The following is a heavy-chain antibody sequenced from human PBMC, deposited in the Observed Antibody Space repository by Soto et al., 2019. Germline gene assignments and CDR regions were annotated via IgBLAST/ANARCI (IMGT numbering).Heavy chain of an antibody. Sequence: SETLSLTCTVSGGSISSSSYYWGWIRQPPGKGLEWIGSIYYSGSTYYNPSLKSRVTISVDTSKNQFSLKLSSVTAADTAVYYCARAYCSGGSCYYYYYGMDVWGQGTTVTVSS. J-gene: IGHJ6*02. CDR1: GGSISSSSYY. CDR3: ARAYCSGGSCYYYYYGMDV. CDR2: IYYSGST. D-gene: IGHD2-15*01. V-gene: IGHV4-39*07.